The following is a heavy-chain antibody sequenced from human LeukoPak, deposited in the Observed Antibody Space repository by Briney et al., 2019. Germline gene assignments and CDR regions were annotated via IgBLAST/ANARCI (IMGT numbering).Heavy chain of an antibody. CDR2: ISYSGST. Sequence: PSETLSLTCTVSGGSISRYYWSWIRQSPGKGLEWIGYISYSGSTNFNPSLKSRVTISLDTSKSQFSLKLKSVTAAGTAVYYCARDLFADTTGTVDYWGQGTLVTVSS. V-gene: IGHV4-59*01. CDR1: GGSISRYY. J-gene: IGHJ4*02. D-gene: IGHD1-1*01. CDR3: ARDLFADTTGTVDY.